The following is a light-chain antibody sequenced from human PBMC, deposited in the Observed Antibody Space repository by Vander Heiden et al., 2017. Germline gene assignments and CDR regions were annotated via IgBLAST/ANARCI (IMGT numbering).Light chain of an antibody. CDR2: GAS. V-gene: IGKV3-15*01. CDR3: QQYNNWPET. Sequence: EIVMNQSPATLSVSPGERATLSCRASQSVSSNLAWYQQKPGQAPRLLIYGASTRATGIPARFSGSGSGTEFTLTISSLQSEDFAVYYCQQYNNWPETFGQGTKVEIK. CDR1: QSVSSN. J-gene: IGKJ1*01.